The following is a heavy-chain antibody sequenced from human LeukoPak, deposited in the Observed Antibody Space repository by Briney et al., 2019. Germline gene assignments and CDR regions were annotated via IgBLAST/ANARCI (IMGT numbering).Heavy chain of an antibody. V-gene: IGHV3-7*01. D-gene: IGHD3-10*01. CDR2: IKQEGSDN. Sequence: GGSLRLSCAASGFNFDIYWMSWVRQAPGKGLEWVANIKQEGSDNYHVDSVRGRFTISRDNGNNNLYLQMNSLRAEDTAVYYCAKDRGTIARGAYYYYYGMDVWGQGTTVTVSS. CDR3: AKDRGTIARGAYYYYYGMDV. CDR1: GFNFDIYW. J-gene: IGHJ6*02.